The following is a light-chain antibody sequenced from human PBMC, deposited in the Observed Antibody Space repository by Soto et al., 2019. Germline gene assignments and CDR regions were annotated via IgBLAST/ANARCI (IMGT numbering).Light chain of an antibody. CDR1: QGVGSF. CDR2: DAS. Sequence: EIVLTQSPATLSLSPGERAALSCRASQGVGSFLAWYQQKPGQAPRLLIYDASNRATGIPARFSGSGSVTDFTLAIDNLEPEDFAVYYCQQRVGWPLTFGGGTKVEIK. CDR3: QQRVGWPLT. J-gene: IGKJ4*01. V-gene: IGKV3-11*01.